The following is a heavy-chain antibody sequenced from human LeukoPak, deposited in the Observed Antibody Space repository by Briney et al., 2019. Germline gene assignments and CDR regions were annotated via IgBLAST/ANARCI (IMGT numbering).Heavy chain of an antibody. CDR1: GGTFSSYA. CDR3: ARVVVTIFGVVIPDNWFDP. V-gene: IGHV1-69*04. CDR2: IIPILGIA. Sequence: SVKVSCKASGGTFSSYAISWVRQAPGQGLEWMGRIIPILGIANYAQKFQGRVTITADKSTSTAYMELSSLRSEDTAVYYCARVVVTIFGVVIPDNWFDPWGQGTLVTVPS. J-gene: IGHJ5*02. D-gene: IGHD3-3*01.